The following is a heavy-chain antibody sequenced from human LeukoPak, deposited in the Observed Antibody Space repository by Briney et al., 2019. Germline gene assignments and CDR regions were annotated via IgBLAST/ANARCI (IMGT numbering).Heavy chain of an antibody. D-gene: IGHD1-26*01. V-gene: IGHV3-73*01. J-gene: IGHJ4*02. CDR2: TRSKANSHAT. CDR3: TSGSSIYYFEY. CDR1: GFTFSGAT. Sequence: GRSLRLSCAASGFTFSGATMHSVREAPGKGLGWGGGTRSKANSHATACAASVKGRFTISRDDSKNTAYLQMSRLKPEDPGVYYCTSGSSIYYFEYGGEGTLVTVSS.